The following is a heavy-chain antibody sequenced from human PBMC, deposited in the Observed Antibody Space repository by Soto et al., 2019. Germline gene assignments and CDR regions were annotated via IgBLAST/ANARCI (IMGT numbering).Heavy chain of an antibody. Sequence: ASVKVSCKASGYTFTSYGISWVRQAPGQGLEWMGWISAYSGNTNYAQKPQGRVTMTTDTSTSTAYMELRSLRSDDTAVYYCASCGSTSCYAPGAAFDIWGQGTMVTVSS. D-gene: IGHD2-2*01. V-gene: IGHV1-18*01. J-gene: IGHJ3*02. CDR2: ISAYSGNT. CDR1: GYTFTSYG. CDR3: ASCGSTSCYAPGAAFDI.